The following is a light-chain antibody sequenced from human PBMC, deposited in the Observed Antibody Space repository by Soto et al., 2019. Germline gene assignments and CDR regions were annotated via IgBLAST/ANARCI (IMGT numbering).Light chain of an antibody. CDR2: DVS. CDR3: QQSYSTPLT. Sequence: DIQMTQSPSTLSASIGDRVTITCRASQSISNWLAWYQQKPGKAPKLLIYDVSTLESGVPSRFSGSGSGTEYTLTISSLQPDDFATYYCQQSYSTPLTFGGGTKVDIK. CDR1: QSISNW. V-gene: IGKV1-5*01. J-gene: IGKJ4*01.